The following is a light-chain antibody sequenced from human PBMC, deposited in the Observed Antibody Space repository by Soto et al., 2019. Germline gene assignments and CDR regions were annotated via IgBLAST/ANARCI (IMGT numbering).Light chain of an antibody. CDR2: AAS. Sequence: FQRNKSFPTLPASVGDRVTITCRASQNIGHYLVWHQQKPGNAPKLLIYAASTLQSGVPSRFSYSCHCTDFTLTFGFLQAQDFATYYCRLTDSTHAFG. V-gene: IGKV1-5*01. CDR1: QNIGHY. CDR3: RLTDSTHA. J-gene: IGKJ5*01.